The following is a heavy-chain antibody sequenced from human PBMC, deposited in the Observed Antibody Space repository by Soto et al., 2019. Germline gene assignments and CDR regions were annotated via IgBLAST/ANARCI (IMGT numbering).Heavy chain of an antibody. J-gene: IGHJ5*02. Sequence: EVQLVESGGGLVKPGESLRLSCAVSGLSFSAAWMKWVRQDPGKGPEWVGRIKSKGGGATTDYAAPVKGRFTISRDDSKNTLYLQMNSLKTEDTAVYYCAHPGDFLDTILSWGQCALVTVSS. V-gene: IGHV3-15*07. CDR2: IKSKGGGATT. CDR3: AHPGDFLDTILS. CDR1: GLSFSAAW. D-gene: IGHD5-12*01.